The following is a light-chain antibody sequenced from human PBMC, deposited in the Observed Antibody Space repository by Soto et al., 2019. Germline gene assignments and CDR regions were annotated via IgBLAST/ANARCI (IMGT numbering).Light chain of an antibody. CDR2: AAS. J-gene: IGKJ1*01. CDR1: QGISRY. Sequence: IQLTQSPSSLSASVGDRVTITCRASQGISRYLAWYQQKPGKAPMLLIYAASTLLSGVPSRFSGSGSGADFTLTISSLQPEDFATYYCQQLNTYPWTFGQGTKVEFK. CDR3: QQLNTYPWT. V-gene: IGKV1-9*01.